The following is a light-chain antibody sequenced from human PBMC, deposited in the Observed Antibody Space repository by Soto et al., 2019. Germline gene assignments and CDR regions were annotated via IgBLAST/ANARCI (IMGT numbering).Light chain of an antibody. J-gene: IGKJ1*01. CDR3: HQYDSWT. V-gene: IGKV3-20*01. CDR2: GAS. Sequence: EIVLTQSPATLSLSPGERATLSCRASQSVSRHLAWYQQKPGQAPRLLIYGASSRATGIPDRFSGSGSGTDFTLTISRLEPEDFAVYYCHQYDSWTFGQGTKVDI. CDR1: QSVSRH.